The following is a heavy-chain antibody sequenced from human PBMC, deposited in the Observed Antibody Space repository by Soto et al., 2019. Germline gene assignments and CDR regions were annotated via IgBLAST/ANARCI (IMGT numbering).Heavy chain of an antibody. D-gene: IGHD2-15*01. CDR1: GGSLSSNY. CDR2: INTSGST. V-gene: IGHV4-4*07. Sequence: SETLSLTCIVSGGSLSSNYWSWVRRPAGKGLEWIGRINTSGSTNYNPSLKSRVTISVDTSKNQFSLKLSSVTAADTAVYYCARDATGLDYYYGMDVWGQGTTVTVSS. CDR3: ARDATGLDYYYGMDV. J-gene: IGHJ6*02.